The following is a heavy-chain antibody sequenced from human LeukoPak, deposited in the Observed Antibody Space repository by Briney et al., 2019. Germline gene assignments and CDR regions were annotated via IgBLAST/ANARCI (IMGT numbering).Heavy chain of an antibody. CDR1: GGSFSGYY. J-gene: IGHJ4*02. V-gene: IGHV4-34*01. D-gene: IGHD3-22*01. Sequence: SETLSLTCAVYGGSFSGYYWSWIRQPPGKGLEWIGEINHSGSTNYNPSLKSRVTISVDTSKNQFSLKLSSVTAADTAVYYCARGASGARTQYYYDSSGSPPHFDYWGQGTLVTVSS. CDR2: INHSGST. CDR3: ARGASGARTQYYYDSSGSPPHFDY.